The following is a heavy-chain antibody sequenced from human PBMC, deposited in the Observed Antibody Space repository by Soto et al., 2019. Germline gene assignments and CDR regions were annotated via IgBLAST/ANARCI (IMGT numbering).Heavy chain of an antibody. Sequence: TLSLTCTVSGGSISSGDYYWSWIRQPPGKGLECIGYIYHSGSTYYNPSLKSRLTISVDTSKNQFSLKLSSVTGADTAVYYCATFHGGSRYFGYWGQGTLVTVSS. J-gene: IGHJ4*02. CDR1: GGSISSGDYY. D-gene: IGHD3-9*01. CDR3: ATFHGGSRYFGY. CDR2: IYHSGST. V-gene: IGHV4-30-4*01.